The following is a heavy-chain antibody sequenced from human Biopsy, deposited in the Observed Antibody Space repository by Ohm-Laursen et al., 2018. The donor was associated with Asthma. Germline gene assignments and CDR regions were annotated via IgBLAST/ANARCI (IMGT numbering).Heavy chain of an antibody. CDR1: GGYTGSSDHH. J-gene: IGHJ6*02. D-gene: IGHD4-17*01. Sequence: SQTLSLTCRVSGGYTGSSDHHWAWVRQAPRKGLEWIGFVFWSGSTHYSRSLERRVSISIDTATNEFSMKLWSVTPADTAVYFCARVVSYGDIYFGIDVWGPGTTVSV. V-gene: IGHV4-30-4*01. CDR2: VFWSGST. CDR3: ARVVSYGDIYFGIDV.